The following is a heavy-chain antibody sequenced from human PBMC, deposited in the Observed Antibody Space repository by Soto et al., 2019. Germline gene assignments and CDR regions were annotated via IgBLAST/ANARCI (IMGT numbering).Heavy chain of an antibody. Sequence: GGSLRLSCAASGFTFSSYXMXXXXQAPGKGLEWVAVIWYDGSNKYYADSVKGRFTISRDNSKNTLYLQMNSLRAEDTAVYYCASGTEPHIMDVWGQGTTVTVSS. D-gene: IGHD1-26*01. CDR2: IWYDGSNK. J-gene: IGHJ6*02. CDR3: ASGTEPHIMDV. V-gene: IGHV3-33*01. CDR1: GFTFSSYX.